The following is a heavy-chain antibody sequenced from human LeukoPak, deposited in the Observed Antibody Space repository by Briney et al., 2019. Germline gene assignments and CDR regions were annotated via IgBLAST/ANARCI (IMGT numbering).Heavy chain of an antibody. Sequence: SETLSLTCTVSGGSISSSSYYWGWIRQPPGKGLEYIGTIYHSGSTYYNPSLKSRVTISVDTSKNQFSLKVRSVTAADTAVYYCARSPWGAGTELDYWGQGTLVTVSS. CDR2: IYHSGST. J-gene: IGHJ4*02. V-gene: IGHV4-39*01. CDR1: GGSISSSSYY. CDR3: ARSPWGAGTELDY. D-gene: IGHD7-27*01.